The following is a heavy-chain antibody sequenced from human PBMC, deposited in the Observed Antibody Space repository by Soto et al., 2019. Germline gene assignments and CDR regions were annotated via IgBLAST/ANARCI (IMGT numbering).Heavy chain of an antibody. J-gene: IGHJ6*03. V-gene: IGHV4-59*08. Sequence: PSETLSLTCAVYGGSFSGYYWSWIRQPPGKGLEWIGYIYYSGSTNYNPSLKSRVSMSVDTSKNQFSLKLSSVTAADTAVYYCARLPQDYMDVWGKGTMVTVSS. CDR2: IYYSGST. CDR1: GGSFSGYY. CDR3: ARLPQDYMDV.